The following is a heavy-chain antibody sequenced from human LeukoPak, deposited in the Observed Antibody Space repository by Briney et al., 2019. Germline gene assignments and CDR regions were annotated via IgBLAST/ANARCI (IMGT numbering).Heavy chain of an antibody. CDR3: ARAPQRGAFDY. CDR1: GGFISSSSYY. V-gene: IGHV4-39*07. J-gene: IGHJ4*02. Sequence: NPSETLSLTCTVSGGFISSSSYYWGWSRQPPGNGLEWIGSIYYSGSTYYNPSLKSRVTISVDTSKNQFSLKLSSVTAADTAVYYCARAPQRGAFDYWGQGTLVTVSS. CDR2: IYYSGST.